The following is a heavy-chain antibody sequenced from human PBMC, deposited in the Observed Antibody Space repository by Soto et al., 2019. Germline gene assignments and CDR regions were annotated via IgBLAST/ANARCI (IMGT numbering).Heavy chain of an antibody. CDR3: ARDSGREAVAGTRWFDP. CDR1: GFIFSSYS. V-gene: IGHV3-21*01. J-gene: IGHJ5*02. CDR2: ISSSSSYI. D-gene: IGHD6-19*01. Sequence: EVQLVESGGGLVKPGGSLRLSCAASGFIFSSYSMNWVRQAPGKGLEWVSSISSSSSYIYYADSVKGRFTISRDNAKDSLYLQMNSLRAEDSAVYYCARDSGREAVAGTRWFDPWGQGTLVTVSS.